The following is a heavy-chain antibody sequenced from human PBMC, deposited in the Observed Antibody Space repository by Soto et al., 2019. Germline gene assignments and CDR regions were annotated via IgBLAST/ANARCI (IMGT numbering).Heavy chain of an antibody. Sequence: QVQLQQWGAGLLKPSETLSLTCAVYGGSFSGYYWSWIRQPPGKGLEWIGEINHSGSTNYNPSLKSRVTISVDTSKNQFSLKLSSVTAADTAVYYCARAHTISQDAYGMDVWGQGTTVTVSS. J-gene: IGHJ6*02. CDR2: INHSGST. CDR3: ARAHTISQDAYGMDV. CDR1: GGSFSGYY. D-gene: IGHD3-9*01. V-gene: IGHV4-34*01.